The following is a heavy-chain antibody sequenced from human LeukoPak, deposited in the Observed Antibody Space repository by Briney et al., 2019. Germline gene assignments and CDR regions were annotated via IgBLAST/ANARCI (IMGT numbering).Heavy chain of an antibody. CDR3: ARRYCTNTYCHHFDY. CDR1: GFSFSDYY. Sequence: GGSLRLSCAASGFSFSDYYMSWIRQAPGKGLEWVSYISSTGNAIYYADSVKGRFTISRDNAKNSVFLQMNSLRAEDTAVYYCARRYCTNTYCHHFDYWGQGTLVTVSS. D-gene: IGHD2-8*01. J-gene: IGHJ4*02. V-gene: IGHV3-11*01. CDR2: ISSTGNAI.